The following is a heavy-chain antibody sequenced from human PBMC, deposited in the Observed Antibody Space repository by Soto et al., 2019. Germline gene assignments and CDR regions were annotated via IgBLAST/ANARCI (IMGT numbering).Heavy chain of an antibody. CDR2: IIPIFGTA. D-gene: IGHD5-12*01. J-gene: IGHJ5*02. V-gene: IGHV1-69*01. CDR1: GGTFSSYA. Sequence: QVQLVQSGAEVKKPGSSVKVSCKAPGGTFSSYAISWVRQAPGQGLEWMGGIIPIFGTANYARKFQGRVTITADESTSTAYMELSSLRSEDTAVYYCASNGGVEMATIGEDWFDPWGQGTLVTVSS. CDR3: ASNGGVEMATIGEDWFDP.